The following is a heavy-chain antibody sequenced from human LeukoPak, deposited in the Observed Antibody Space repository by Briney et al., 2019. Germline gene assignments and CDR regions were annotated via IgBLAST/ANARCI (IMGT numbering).Heavy chain of an antibody. J-gene: IGHJ4*02. CDR1: XFTFGDYA. D-gene: IGHD3-22*01. V-gene: IGHV3-49*04. CDR3: TRTYYDSSGYLFDY. CDR2: IRTKAYGGTT. Sequence: QPGRSLRLSCTASXFTFGDYAMSWVRQAPGKGLEWVGFIRTKAYGGTTEYAASVKGRFTISRDGSKSIAYLQMNSLKTEDTAVYYCTRTYYDSSGYLFDYWGQGTLVTVSS.